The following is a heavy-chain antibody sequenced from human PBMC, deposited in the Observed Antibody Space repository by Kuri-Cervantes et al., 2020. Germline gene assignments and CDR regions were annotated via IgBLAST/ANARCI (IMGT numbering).Heavy chain of an antibody. J-gene: IGHJ4*02. CDR1: GFTFSDYY. Sequence: GGSLRLSCAASGFTFSDYYMSWIRQAPGKGLEWVSYISSSGSTIYYADSVKGRFTISRDNSKNTLYLQMNSLRAEDTAVYYCAKDPLHYDFWSGYYAGGFDYWGQGTLVTVSS. V-gene: IGHV3-11*01. D-gene: IGHD3-3*01. CDR3: AKDPLHYDFWSGYYAGGFDY. CDR2: ISSSGSTI.